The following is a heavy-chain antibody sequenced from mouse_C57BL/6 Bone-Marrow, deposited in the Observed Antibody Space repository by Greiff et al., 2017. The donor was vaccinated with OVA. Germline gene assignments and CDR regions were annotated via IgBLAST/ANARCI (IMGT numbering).Heavy chain of an antibody. J-gene: IGHJ3*01. D-gene: IGHD2-4*01. V-gene: IGHV2-2*01. Sequence: VQLQQSGPGLVQPSQSLSITCTVSGFSLTSYGVHWVRQSPGKGLEWLGVIWSGGSTDYNAAFISRLSISKDNSKSQVFFKMNSLQADDTAIYYCAREEITTDFAYWGQGTLVTVSA. CDR3: AREEITTDFAY. CDR2: IWSGGST. CDR1: GFSLTSYG.